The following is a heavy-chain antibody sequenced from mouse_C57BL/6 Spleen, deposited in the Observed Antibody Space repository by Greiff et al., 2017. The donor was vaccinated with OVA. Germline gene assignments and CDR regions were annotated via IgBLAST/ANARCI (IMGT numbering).Heavy chain of an antibody. J-gene: IGHJ2*01. CDR3: TRWAQAYT. V-gene: IGHV1-15*01. CDR2: IDPETGGT. Sequence: VQLQESGAELVRPGASVTLSCKASGYTFTDYEMHWVKQTPVHGLEWIGAIDPETGGTAYNQKFKGKAILTADKSSSTAYMELRSLTSEDSAVYYCTRWAQAYTWGQGTTLTVSS. D-gene: IGHD3-2*02. CDR1: GYTFTDYE.